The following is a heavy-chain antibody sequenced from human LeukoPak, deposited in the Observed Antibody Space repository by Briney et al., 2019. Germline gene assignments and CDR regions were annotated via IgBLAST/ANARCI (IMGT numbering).Heavy chain of an antibody. D-gene: IGHD1-26*01. Sequence: GGSLSLSCAVSGLGFTSFVMSWVREAPGQGLEWVSAVSGSGGSTYSADSVKGRFTIPRDNSKNMAYLQTSSLRAEDTAVYYCARAGSWSSRPYFDYWGQGILVSVSS. CDR2: VSGSGGST. V-gene: IGHV3-23*01. CDR1: GLGFTSFV. CDR3: ARAGSWSSRPYFDY. J-gene: IGHJ4*02.